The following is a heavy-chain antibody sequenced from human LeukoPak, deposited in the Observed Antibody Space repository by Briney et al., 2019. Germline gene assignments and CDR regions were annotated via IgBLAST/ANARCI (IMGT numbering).Heavy chain of an antibody. J-gene: IGHJ4*02. CDR2: IWYDGSNK. CDR3: AKDKAGYSSGWYDY. Sequence: PGGSLRLSCAASGFTFSSYGMHWVRQAPGKGLEWVAVIWYDGSNKYYADSVKGRFTISRDNSKNTLYLQMNSLRAEDTAVYYCAKDKAGYSSGWYDYWGQGTLVTVSS. D-gene: IGHD6-19*01. CDR1: GFTFSSYG. V-gene: IGHV3-33*06.